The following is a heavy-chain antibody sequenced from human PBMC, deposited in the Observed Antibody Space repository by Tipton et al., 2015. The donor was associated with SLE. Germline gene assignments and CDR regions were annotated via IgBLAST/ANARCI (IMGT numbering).Heavy chain of an antibody. D-gene: IGHD3-10*01. CDR2: IYYSGST. Sequence: TLSLTCTVFGGSISSYYWSWIRQPPGKGLEWIGYIYYSGSTNYNPSLKSRVTISVDTSKNQFSLKLSSVTAADTAVYYCARLDGSRTYSPLRYWGQGTLVTVSS. V-gene: IGHV4-59*08. J-gene: IGHJ4*02. CDR3: ARLDGSRTYSPLRY. CDR1: GGSISSYY.